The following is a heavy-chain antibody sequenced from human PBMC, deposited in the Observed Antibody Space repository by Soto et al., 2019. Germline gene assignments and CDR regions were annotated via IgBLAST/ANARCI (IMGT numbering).Heavy chain of an antibody. J-gene: IGHJ4*02. CDR1: GFSLSTSGVG. CDR2: IYWDDDK. D-gene: IGHD2-15*01. V-gene: IGHV2-5*02. Sequence: QITLKESGPTLVKPTQTLTLTCTFSGFSLSTSGVGVGWIRQPPGKALEWLALIYWDDDKRYSPSLKSRLTITKDTSKNQVVLTMNNIDTVDTAKYYCAQRGSGGRYYYFYYWGQGTLVTVSS. CDR3: AQRGSGGRYYYFYY.